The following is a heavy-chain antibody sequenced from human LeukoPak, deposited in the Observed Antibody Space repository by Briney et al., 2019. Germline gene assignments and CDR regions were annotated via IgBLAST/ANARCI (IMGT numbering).Heavy chain of an antibody. D-gene: IGHD4-23*01. CDR1: GGSISSSSYY. CDR3: ARTDYGGTLDY. Sequence: PSETLSLTCTVSGGSISSSSYYWGWIRQPPGKGLEWIGRIYTSGSTNYNPSLKSRVTMSVDTSKNQFSLKLSSVTAADTAVYYCARTDYGGTLDYWGQGTLVTVSS. J-gene: IGHJ4*02. CDR2: IYTSGST. V-gene: IGHV4-39*07.